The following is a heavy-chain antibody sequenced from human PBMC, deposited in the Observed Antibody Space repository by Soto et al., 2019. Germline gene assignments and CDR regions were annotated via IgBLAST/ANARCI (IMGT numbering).Heavy chain of an antibody. Sequence: QVQLVQSGAEVKKPGSSVKVSCKASGGTFSSYAINWVRQAPGQGLEWMGGSIPIIGTANYAQKFQGRVAIAADESTSTAYMELGSLRSEDTAGYYCAGDPLYSSISYGYFELWGRGTLVTVSS. CDR3: AGDPLYSSISYGYFEL. J-gene: IGHJ2*01. CDR2: SIPIIGTA. V-gene: IGHV1-69*01. CDR1: GGTFSSYA. D-gene: IGHD4-4*01.